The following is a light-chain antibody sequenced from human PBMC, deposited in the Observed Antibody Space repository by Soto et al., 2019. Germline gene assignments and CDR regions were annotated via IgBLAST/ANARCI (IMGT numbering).Light chain of an antibody. CDR3: HQYATSPPYT. CDR2: GAS. CDR1: QSLSINY. V-gene: IGKV3-20*01. Sequence: EIVLTQSPGTLSLSPGDRATLSCRASQSLSINYLAWYQQRPGQAPRLLIYGASSRAAGVPDRFSGSGSGTDFTLTISRLEPEDFAVYYCHQYATSPPYTFGQGNKLE. J-gene: IGKJ2*01.